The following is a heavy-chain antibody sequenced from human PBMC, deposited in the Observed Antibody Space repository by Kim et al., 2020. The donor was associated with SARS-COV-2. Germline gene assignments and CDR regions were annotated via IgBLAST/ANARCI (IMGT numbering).Heavy chain of an antibody. CDR3: ARDRGYYDSSGSIFDY. J-gene: IGHJ4*02. Sequence: SVKVSCKASGGTFSSYAISWVRQAPGQGLEWMGGIIPIFGTANYAQKFQGRVTITADESTSTAYMELSSLRSEDTAVYYCARDRGYYDSSGSIFDYWGQGTLVTVSS. CDR2: IIPIFGTA. D-gene: IGHD3-22*01. CDR1: GGTFSSYA. V-gene: IGHV1-69*13.